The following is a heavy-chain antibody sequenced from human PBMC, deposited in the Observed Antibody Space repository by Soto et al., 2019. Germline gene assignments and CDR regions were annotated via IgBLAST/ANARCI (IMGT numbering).Heavy chain of an antibody. V-gene: IGHV3-21*01. CDR3: ARDLGLLKSLFAY. D-gene: IGHD3-16*01. J-gene: IGHJ4*02. Sequence: XGALRLSCLVAGFSFNSFNMNWIRRAPGRGLEWVASISVSGDNIYYGDSVQGRFTISRDNSKRSVFLDLSSLRVEDTAVYYCARDLGLLKSLFAYWGQGTLVTGLL. CDR1: GFSFNSFN. CDR2: ISVSGDNI.